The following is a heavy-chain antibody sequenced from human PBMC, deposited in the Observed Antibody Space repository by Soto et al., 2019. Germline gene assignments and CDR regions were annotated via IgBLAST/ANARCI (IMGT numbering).Heavy chain of an antibody. V-gene: IGHV4-59*08. D-gene: IGHD3-22*01. CDR2: IYYSGST. CDR3: ARHRYYYDSSGYYLAPFYYFDY. CDR1: GGSISSYY. J-gene: IGHJ4*02. Sequence: PSETLSLTCTVSGGSISSYYWSWIRQPPGKGLEWIGYIYYSGSTNYNPSLKSRVTISVDTSKNQFSLKLSSVTAADTAVYYCARHRYYYDSSGYYLAPFYYFDYWGQGTLVTVSS.